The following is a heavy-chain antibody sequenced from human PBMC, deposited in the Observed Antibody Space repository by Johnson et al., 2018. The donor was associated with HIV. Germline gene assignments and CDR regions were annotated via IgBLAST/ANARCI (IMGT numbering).Heavy chain of an antibody. CDR1: GISVSRNY. D-gene: IGHD6-13*01. J-gene: IGHJ3*02. CDR3: ARDGAQQLARDAFDI. Sequence: MMLVESGGGFVQPGGSLRLSCAGSGISVSRNYMSWVRQAPGKGLEWVSVIYSGGSTYYADSVKGRCTISRDNSKNTLYLQMNSLRAEDTAVYYCARDGAQQLARDAFDIWGQGTMVTVSS. CDR2: IYSGGST. V-gene: IGHV3-66*01.